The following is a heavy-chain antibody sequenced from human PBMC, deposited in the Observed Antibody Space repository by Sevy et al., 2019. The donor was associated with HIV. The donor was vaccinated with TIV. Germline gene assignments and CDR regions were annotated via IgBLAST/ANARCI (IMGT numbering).Heavy chain of an antibody. V-gene: IGHV3-30-3*01. CDR3: ARDQHDYAGNLRTGWFDP. J-gene: IGHJ5*02. CDR2: ISYDGSNK. Sequence: GGSLRLSCAASGFTFSSYAMHWVRQAPGKGLEWVAVISYDGSNKYYADSVKGRFTSSRDNSKNTLYLQVKSLRTEDTAVYYCARDQHDYAGNLRTGWFDPWGQGTLVTVSS. D-gene: IGHD4-17*01. CDR1: GFTFSSYA.